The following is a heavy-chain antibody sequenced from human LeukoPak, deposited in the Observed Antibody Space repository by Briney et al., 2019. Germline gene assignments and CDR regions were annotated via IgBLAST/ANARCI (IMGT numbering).Heavy chain of an antibody. J-gene: IGHJ6*04. CDR1: GGTFSSYA. V-gene: IGHV1-69*06. Sequence: SVKVSCKASGGTFSSYAISWVRQAPGQGLEWMGGIIPIFGTANYAQKFQGRVTITADKSTSTAYMELSSLRSGDTAVYYCARDIVVVPAAMNYYYGMDVWGKGTTVTVSS. D-gene: IGHD2-2*01. CDR3: ARDIVVVPAAMNYYYGMDV. CDR2: IIPIFGTA.